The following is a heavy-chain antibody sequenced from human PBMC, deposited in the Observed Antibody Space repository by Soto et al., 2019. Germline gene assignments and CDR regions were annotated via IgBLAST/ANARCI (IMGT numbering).Heavy chain of an antibody. V-gene: IGHV4-34*01. Sequence: QVQVQQWGAGLLKPSETLSLTCSVYGVSLSGYYWSWIRQPPGKGLEWIGEIDESGITNYNSPLKSRVTISIDTSKSQLYLKLRSVNAADTAVYYCARSGAWIPDYWGQGILVTVS. CDR1: GVSLSGYY. CDR2: IDESGIT. CDR3: ARSGAWIPDY. J-gene: IGHJ4*02. D-gene: IGHD5-18*01.